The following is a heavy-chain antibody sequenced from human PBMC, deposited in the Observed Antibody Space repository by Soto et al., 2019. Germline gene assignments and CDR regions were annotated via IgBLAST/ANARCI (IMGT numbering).Heavy chain of an antibody. CDR1: GYTFTSYG. J-gene: IGHJ5*02. Sequence: ASVKVSCKASGYTFTSYGISWVRHAPGQGLEWMGWISAYNGNTNYAQKLQGRVTMTTDTSTSTAYMELRSLRSDDTAVYYCARAADIVFEFDPWGQGTLVTVSS. CDR2: ISAYNGNT. CDR3: ARAADIVFEFDP. V-gene: IGHV1-18*01. D-gene: IGHD2-15*01.